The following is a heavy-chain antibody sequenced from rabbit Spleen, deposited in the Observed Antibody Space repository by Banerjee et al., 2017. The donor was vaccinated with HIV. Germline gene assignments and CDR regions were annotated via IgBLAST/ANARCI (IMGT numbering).Heavy chain of an antibody. J-gene: IGHJ6*01. CDR1: GVSLNDKDV. D-gene: IGHD8-1*01. V-gene: IGHV1S45*01. CDR3: ARGNGWTGGGSNRL. Sequence: EQLEESGGGLVKPEGSLTLTCKASGVSLNDKDVMCWVHQAPGKGLEWIGTIGTGSGSAYYASWAKGRFTISKTSSTTVTLQMTSLTAADTATYFCARGNGWTGGGSNRLWGPGTLVTVS. CDR2: IGTGSGSA.